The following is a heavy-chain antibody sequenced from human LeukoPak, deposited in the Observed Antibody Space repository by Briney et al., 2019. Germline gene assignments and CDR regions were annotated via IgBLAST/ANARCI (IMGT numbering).Heavy chain of an antibody. CDR1: GGSFSGYY. V-gene: IGHV4-34*01. Sequence: SETLSLTCAVYGGSFSGYYWSWIRQPPGKGLEWIGEINHSGSTNYNPSLKSRVTISVDTSKNQFSLKLSSVTAADTAVYYCARGHGIVVVPAAHDYYYYYMDVRGKGTTVTVSS. CDR2: INHSGST. CDR3: ARGHGIVVVPAAHDYYYYYMDV. J-gene: IGHJ6*03. D-gene: IGHD2-2*01.